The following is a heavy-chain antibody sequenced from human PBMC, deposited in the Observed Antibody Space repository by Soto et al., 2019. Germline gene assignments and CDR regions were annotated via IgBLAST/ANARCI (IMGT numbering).Heavy chain of an antibody. CDR1: GGSISSSNW. CDR2: IYHSGST. J-gene: IGHJ6*02. CDR3: ARKGAGFWSGYYVYYGMHV. V-gene: IGHV4-4*02. D-gene: IGHD3-3*01. Sequence: QVQLQESGPGLVKPSGTLSLTCAVSGGSISSSNWWSWIRQPPGKGLEWIGEIYHSGSTNYNPSLKSRVSISVDKSKNQFSLKLSSVTAADTAVYYCARKGAGFWSGYYVYYGMHVWGQGTTVTVSS.